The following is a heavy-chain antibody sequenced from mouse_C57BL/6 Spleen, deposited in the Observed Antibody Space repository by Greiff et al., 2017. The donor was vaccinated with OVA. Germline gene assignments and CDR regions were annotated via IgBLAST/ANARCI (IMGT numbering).Heavy chain of an antibody. Sequence: EVKLMESGGGLVQPGGSLSLSCSASGFTFTDYYMSWVRQPPGKALEWLGFIRNKANCYTTEYSASVKVRFTISRDNSQSILYLQMNALRAEDSATYYCARYGYYFDYWGQGTTLTVSS. V-gene: IGHV7-3*01. CDR3: ARYGYYFDY. J-gene: IGHJ2*01. CDR2: IRNKANCYTT. CDR1: GFTFTDYY.